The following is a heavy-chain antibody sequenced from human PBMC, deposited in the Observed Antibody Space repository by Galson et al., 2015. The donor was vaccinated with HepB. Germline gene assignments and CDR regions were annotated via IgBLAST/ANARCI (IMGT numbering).Heavy chain of an antibody. Sequence: SLRLSCAASGFTFSSYAMHWVRQAPGKGLEWVAVISYDGSNKYYADSVKGRFTISRDNSKNTLYLQMNSLRAEDTAVYYCARVSSGWYSYYYGMDVWGQGTTVTVSS. V-gene: IGHV3-30-3*01. CDR2: ISYDGSNK. CDR1: GFTFSSYA. D-gene: IGHD6-19*01. J-gene: IGHJ6*02. CDR3: ARVSSGWYSYYYGMDV.